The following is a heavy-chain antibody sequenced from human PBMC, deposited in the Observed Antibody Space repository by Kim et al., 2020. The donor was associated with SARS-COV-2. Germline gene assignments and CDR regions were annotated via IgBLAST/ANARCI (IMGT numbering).Heavy chain of an antibody. Sequence: GGSLRLSCAASGFTVSSNYMSWVRQAPGKGLEWVSVIYSGGSTYYADSVKGRFTISRDNSKNTLYLQMNSLRAEDTAVYYCARGRPRRYCSSTSCYGILDYWGQGTLVTVSS. D-gene: IGHD2-2*01. J-gene: IGHJ4*02. CDR1: GFTVSSNY. CDR3: ARGRPRRYCSSTSCYGILDY. CDR2: IYSGGST. V-gene: IGHV3-53*01.